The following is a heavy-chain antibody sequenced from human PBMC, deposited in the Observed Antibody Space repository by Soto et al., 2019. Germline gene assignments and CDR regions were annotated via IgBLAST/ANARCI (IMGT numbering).Heavy chain of an antibody. CDR1: GYTFTSYD. Sequence: ASVKVSCKASGYTFTSYDINWVRQATGQGLEWMGWMNPNSGNTGYAQKFQGRVTMTRNTSISTAYMELSSLRSEDTAVYYCATAPVGVNYFDYWGQGTLVTVSS. J-gene: IGHJ4*02. D-gene: IGHD3-16*01. CDR2: MNPNSGNT. CDR3: ATAPVGVNYFDY. V-gene: IGHV1-8*01.